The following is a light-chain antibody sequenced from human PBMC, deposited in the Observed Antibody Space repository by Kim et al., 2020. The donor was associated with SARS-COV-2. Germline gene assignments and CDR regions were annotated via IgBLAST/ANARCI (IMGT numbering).Light chain of an antibody. Sequence: GQSITISCTGTISDVGGYNYVSWYQQHPGKVPKLMIYDVSSRPSGVSNRFSGSKSGNTASLTISGLQTEDEADYYCSSYTSSSTLVFGAGTQLTVL. V-gene: IGLV2-14*03. CDR3: SSYTSSSTLV. J-gene: IGLJ2*01. CDR2: DVS. CDR1: ISDVGGYNY.